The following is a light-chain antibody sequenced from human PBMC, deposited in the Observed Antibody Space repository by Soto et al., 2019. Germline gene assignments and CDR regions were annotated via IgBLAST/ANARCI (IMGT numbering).Light chain of an antibody. CDR2: GAS. CDR3: LHEYNYPWT. V-gene: IGKV1-6*01. Sequence: AIQMTQFPSSLSASVRDRVVISCRTSQDISNKLGWYQQKPGQAPKLLIFGASTLHSGVPSRFSGSGSGTRFTLTITSLQPEDVATYYCLHEYNYPWTFGQGTKVDIK. J-gene: IGKJ1*01. CDR1: QDISNK.